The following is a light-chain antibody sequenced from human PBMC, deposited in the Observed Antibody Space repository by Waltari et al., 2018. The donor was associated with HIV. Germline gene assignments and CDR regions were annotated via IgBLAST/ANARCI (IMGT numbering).Light chain of an antibody. V-gene: IGLV1-47*01. J-gene: IGLJ2*01. CDR2: RNN. Sequence: QSVLTQPPSASGTPGQRVTISCSGSSSNIGSNYVYWYQQLPGTAPKLLIYRNNQRPSGVPDRFSGSKSGPSASLAISGLQSEDEADYYCAAWDDSLSGHVVFGGGTKLTVL. CDR1: SSNIGSNY. CDR3: AAWDDSLSGHVV.